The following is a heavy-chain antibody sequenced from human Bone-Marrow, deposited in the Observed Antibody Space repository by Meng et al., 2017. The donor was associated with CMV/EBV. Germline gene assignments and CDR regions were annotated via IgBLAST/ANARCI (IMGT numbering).Heavy chain of an antibody. D-gene: IGHD6-25*01. Sequence: SETLSLTCTVSGVAISTYYWSWIRQPPGKGLEWIGYIYHTGSTNYNPSLKSRVTISVDTSKNQFSLNLSSVTAADTAVYYCTRDTGTAAVPDYWGPGTLVTLSS. CDR3: TRDTGTAAVPDY. V-gene: IGHV4-59*01. CDR1: GVAISTYY. CDR2: IYHTGST. J-gene: IGHJ4*02.